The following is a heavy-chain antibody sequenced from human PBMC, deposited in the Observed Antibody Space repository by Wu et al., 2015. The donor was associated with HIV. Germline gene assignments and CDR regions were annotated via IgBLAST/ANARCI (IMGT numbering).Heavy chain of an antibody. J-gene: IGHJ4*02. CDR2: VSAYNGNR. CDR1: GYTFATFG. Sequence: QIQLVQSGAEVKKPGASVKVSCKTSGYTFATFGISWVRQAPGQGLEWMGWVSAYNGNRHYAQKLQGRVTMTTDTSTSTAYMELRSLRSDDTAVYYCARDRGXGPLGLFDYWGQGTLVTASS. CDR3: ARDRGXGPLGLFDY. V-gene: IGHV1-18*01. D-gene: IGHD3-10*01.